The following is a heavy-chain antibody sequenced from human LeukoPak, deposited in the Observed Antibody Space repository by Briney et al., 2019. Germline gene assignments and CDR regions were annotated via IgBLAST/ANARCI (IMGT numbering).Heavy chain of an antibody. D-gene: IGHD2-2*01. V-gene: IGHV4-31*03. Sequence: SETLSLTCNVSGVSVSDGRYYWTWIRQHPGKGLEWISYKYYSGSAKYNPSLKSRLTISIDTSKKQFSLQLSSVTAADTATYYCATPYCSGISCLDVFNMWGQGTRGTVSS. CDR1: GVSVSDGRYY. CDR3: ATPYCSGISCLDVFNM. CDR2: KYYSGSA. J-gene: IGHJ3*02.